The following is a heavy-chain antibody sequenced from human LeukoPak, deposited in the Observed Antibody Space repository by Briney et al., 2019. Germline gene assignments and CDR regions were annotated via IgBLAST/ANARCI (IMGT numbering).Heavy chain of an antibody. CDR3: ASSLDIVATMDY. V-gene: IGHV3-11*03. CDR2: ISSSSSYT. J-gene: IGHJ4*02. Sequence: PGGSLRLSCAASGFTFSDYSMSWIRQAPGKGLEWVSYISSSSSYTNYADSVKGRFTISRDNAKNSLYLQMNSLRAEDTAVYYCASSLDIVATMDYWGQGTLVTVSS. CDR1: GFTFSDYS. D-gene: IGHD5-12*01.